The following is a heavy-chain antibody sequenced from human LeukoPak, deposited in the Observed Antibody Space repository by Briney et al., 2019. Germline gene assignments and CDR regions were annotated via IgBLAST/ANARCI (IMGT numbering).Heavy chain of an antibody. D-gene: IGHD4-23*01. CDR2: INSDGSST. J-gene: IGHJ4*02. V-gene: IGHV3-74*01. CDR3: ARDRIRWDN. Sequence: GGSLRLSCAASGFTFSNYWMYWIRHVPGKGLLWVSRINSDGSSTSYADSVKGRFTISRDNAKNTLYLQMNSLRAEDTAVYYCARDRIRWDNWGQGTLVTVSS. CDR1: GFTFSNYW.